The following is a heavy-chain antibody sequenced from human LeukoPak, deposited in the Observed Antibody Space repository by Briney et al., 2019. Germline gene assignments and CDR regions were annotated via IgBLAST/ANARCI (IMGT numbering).Heavy chain of an antibody. Sequence: PSETLSLTCTVSGGSISSGDYYWSWIRQPPGKGLEWIGYIYYSGSTYYNPSLKSRVTISVDTSKNQFSLKLSSVTAADTAVYYCARDNRGRTLFFDYWGQGTLVTVSS. CDR1: GGSISSGDYY. CDR3: ARDNRGRTLFFDY. D-gene: IGHD2/OR15-2a*01. V-gene: IGHV4-30-4*01. CDR2: IYYSGST. J-gene: IGHJ4*02.